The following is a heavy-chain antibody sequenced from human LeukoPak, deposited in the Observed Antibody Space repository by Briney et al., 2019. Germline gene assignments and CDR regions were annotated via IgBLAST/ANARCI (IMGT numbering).Heavy chain of an antibody. CDR2: ISYDGSNK. V-gene: IGHV3-30*04. J-gene: IGHJ4*02. D-gene: IGHD6-19*01. CDR1: GFTFSSYA. Sequence: PGRSLRLSCAASGFTFSSYAMHWVRQAPGKGLEWVAVISYDGSNKYYADSVKGRFTISRDNSKNTLYLQMNSLRAEDTAVYYCARERYSSGFDYWGQGTLVTVSS. CDR3: ARERYSSGFDY.